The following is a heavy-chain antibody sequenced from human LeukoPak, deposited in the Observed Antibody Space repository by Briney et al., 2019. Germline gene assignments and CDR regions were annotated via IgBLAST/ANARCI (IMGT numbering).Heavy chain of an antibody. J-gene: IGHJ5*02. CDR2: TIPIFGTA. CDR3: ARARPFAAAGIDAGFDP. V-gene: IGHV1-69*05. Sequence: GASVKVSCKASGGTFSSYAISWVRQAPGQGLEWMGGTIPIFGTANYAQKFQGRVTITTDESTSTAYMELGSLRSEDTAVYYCARARPFAAAGIDAGFDPWGQGTLVTVSS. D-gene: IGHD6-13*01. CDR1: GGTFSSYA.